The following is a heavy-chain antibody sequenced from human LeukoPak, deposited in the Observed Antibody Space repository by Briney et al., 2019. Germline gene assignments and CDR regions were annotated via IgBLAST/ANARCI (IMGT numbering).Heavy chain of an antibody. V-gene: IGHV3-48*04. D-gene: IGHD3-22*01. J-gene: IGHJ6*04. Sequence: GGSLRLSCAASGFTFSSYSMTWVRQAPGKGLEWVSYITSSSSTIYYADSVKGRFTISRDNAKNSLYLQMNSLRAEDTAVYYCARDLARVVVSALDVWGKGTTLTVSS. CDR3: ARDLARVVVSALDV. CDR1: GFTFSSYS. CDR2: ITSSSSTI.